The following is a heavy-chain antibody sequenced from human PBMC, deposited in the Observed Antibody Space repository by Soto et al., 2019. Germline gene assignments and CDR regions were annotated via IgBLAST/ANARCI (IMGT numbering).Heavy chain of an antibody. CDR1: GGSFSGYY. J-gene: IGHJ4*02. CDR3: ARAPQLDYFDY. CDR2: INHSGST. V-gene: IGHV4-34*01. Sequence: SETLSLTCAVYGGSFSGYYWSWIRQPPGKGLEWIGEINHSGSTNYNPSLKSRVTISVDTSKNQFSLKLSSVTAADTAVYYCARAPQLDYFDYWGQGTLVTVSS. D-gene: IGHD3-10*01.